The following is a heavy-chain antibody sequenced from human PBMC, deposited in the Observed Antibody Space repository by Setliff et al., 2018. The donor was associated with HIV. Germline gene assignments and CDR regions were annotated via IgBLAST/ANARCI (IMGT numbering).Heavy chain of an antibody. V-gene: IGHV7-4-1*02. CDR1: GFTFSKSA. J-gene: IGHJ4*02. CDR3: AKDQRLFYFDS. Sequence: ASVKVSCKASGFTFSKSAIHWVRQAPGQRLEWMGWINTYTGNPTYAQDFTGRFVFSLDTSVSTAYLQISSLKAEDTAVYYCAKDQRLFYFDSWGQGTLVTVSS. CDR2: INTYTGNP.